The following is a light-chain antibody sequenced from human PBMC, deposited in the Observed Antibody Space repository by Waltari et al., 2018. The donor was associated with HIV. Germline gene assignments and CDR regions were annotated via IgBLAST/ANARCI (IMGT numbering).Light chain of an antibody. J-gene: IGKJ2*01. CDR3: QQYGSSPGT. CDR2: GAS. Sequence: EIVLTQSPGTLSLSPGERATLSCWASETVNRNYLAWYQQKPGQAARLLIYGASSRATGIPDRFSGSGAGTGFTLTISRLESEDCAVYYCQQYGSSPGTFGQGTKLEIK. CDR1: ETVNRNY. V-gene: IGKV3-20*01.